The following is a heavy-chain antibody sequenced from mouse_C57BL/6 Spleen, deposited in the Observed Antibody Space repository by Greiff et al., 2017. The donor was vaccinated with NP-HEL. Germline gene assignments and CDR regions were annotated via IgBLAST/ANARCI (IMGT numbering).Heavy chain of an antibody. J-gene: IGHJ1*03. V-gene: IGHV3-1*01. CDR3: ARWDSSRPYWYFDV. CDR2: ISYSGST. D-gene: IGHD3-3*01. Sequence: EVMLVESGPGMVKPSQSLSLTCTVTGYSITSGYDWHWIRHFPGNKLEWMGYISYSGSTNYNPSLKSRISITHDTSKNHFFLKLNSVTTEDTATYYCARWDSSRPYWYFDVWGTGTTVTVSS. CDR1: GYSITSGYD.